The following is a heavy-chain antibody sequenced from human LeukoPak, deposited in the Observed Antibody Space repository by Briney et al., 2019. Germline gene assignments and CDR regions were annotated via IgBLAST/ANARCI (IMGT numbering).Heavy chain of an antibody. CDR3: ARGHNLVSIAAAGIKTSGFGMDV. CDR2: ISYDGSNK. Sequence: SGGSLRLSCAASGFTFSSYAMHWVRQAPGKGLEWVAVISYDGSNKYYADSVKGRFTISRDNSKNTLYLQMNSLRAEDTAVYYCARGHNLVSIAAAGIKTSGFGMDVWGQGTTVTVSS. V-gene: IGHV3-30-3*01. CDR1: GFTFSSYA. D-gene: IGHD6-13*01. J-gene: IGHJ6*02.